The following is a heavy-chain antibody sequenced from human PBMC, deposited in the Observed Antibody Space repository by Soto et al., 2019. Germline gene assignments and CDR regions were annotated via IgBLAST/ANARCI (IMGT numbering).Heavy chain of an antibody. D-gene: IGHD2-2*01. Sequence: EVQLLESGGALVQPGGSLRLSCAASGFTFSNHAMNWVRQAPGKGLEWVSTISDSGSTYYADSVKGRFTISRDKSKITLYLQMNSLRAVDTAVYYCARDPGGHYCTRTSCLDFFDHGGQGSLVIVTS. CDR2: ISDSGST. V-gene: IGHV3-23*01. CDR1: GFTFSNHA. J-gene: IGHJ4*02. CDR3: ARDPGGHYCTRTSCLDFFDH.